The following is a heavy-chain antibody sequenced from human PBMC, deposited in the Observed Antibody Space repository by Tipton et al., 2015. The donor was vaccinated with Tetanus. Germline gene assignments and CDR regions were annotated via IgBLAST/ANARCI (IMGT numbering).Heavy chain of an antibody. CDR1: EFTFSRFG. CDR2: ITFDGSTK. CDR3: AREDGGPTLDYFDS. V-gene: IGHV3-30*03. Sequence: SLRLSCAASEFTFSRFGMHWVRQTPVKGLEWVAVITFDGSTKYYGDSVKGRFTLSRDNSQNTLFLQMNSLKVEDTAVYYCAREDGGPTLDYFDSWGQGVLVIVSS. D-gene: IGHD3-16*01. J-gene: IGHJ4*02.